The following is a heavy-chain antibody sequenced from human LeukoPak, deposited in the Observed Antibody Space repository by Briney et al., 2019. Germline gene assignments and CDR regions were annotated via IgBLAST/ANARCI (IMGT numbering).Heavy chain of an antibody. D-gene: IGHD1-1*01. Sequence: GRCLGLSRAASGFTFRILCMNGVRRARGKGLEGGSYIRSSSSPIFYADSVKGRFTISRANAKNSLYLQINSLRAEDTAGYYCARLSDWNYWGQGTLVTVSS. V-gene: IGHV3-48*01. CDR3: ARLSDWNY. CDR1: GFTFRILC. J-gene: IGHJ4*02. CDR2: IRSSSSPI.